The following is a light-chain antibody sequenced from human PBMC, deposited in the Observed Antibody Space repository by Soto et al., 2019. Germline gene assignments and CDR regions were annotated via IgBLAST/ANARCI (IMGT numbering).Light chain of an antibody. V-gene: IGLV1-40*01. CDR2: GNS. CDR1: SSNIGAGYD. Sequence: QSVLTQPPSVSGAPGQRVTISCTGSSSNIGAGYDVHWYQQLPGTAPKLLIYGNSNRPSGVPYRFSGSKSGTSASLAITGLQAEEEADYYCQSYDSSLSGSRVFGTGTKVTVL. CDR3: QSYDSSLSGSRV. J-gene: IGLJ1*01.